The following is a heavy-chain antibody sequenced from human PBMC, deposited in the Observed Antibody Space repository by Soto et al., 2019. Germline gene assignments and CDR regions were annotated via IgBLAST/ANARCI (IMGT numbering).Heavy chain of an antibody. Sequence: EVQLLESGGGLVKPGGSLRLSCAASGFTFSSYTMNWVRQAPGKGLEWVSSITSSSSAIYYADSVRGRFTISRDNAKNSLYLQRNSLRAEDAAVYYCARDPNTGTYHFNYWGQGTLVTVSS. CDR1: GFTFSSYT. CDR3: ARDPNTGTYHFNY. V-gene: IGHV3-21*01. D-gene: IGHD1-1*01. J-gene: IGHJ4*02. CDR2: ITSSSSAI.